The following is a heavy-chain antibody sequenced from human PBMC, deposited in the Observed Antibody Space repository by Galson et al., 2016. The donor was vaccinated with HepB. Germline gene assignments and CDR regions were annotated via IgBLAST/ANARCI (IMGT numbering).Heavy chain of an antibody. CDR1: GFSFSNYA. D-gene: IGHD3-10*01. CDR2: ISGSGANT. CDR3: ARDRGDLPY. V-gene: IGHV3-23*01. J-gene: IGHJ4*02. Sequence: SLRLSCAASGFSFSNYAMSWVRQAPGKGLEWVSAISGSGANTYITDSVKGRFTISRDNSKNTVYLQMNSLRAEDTAVYYCARDRGDLPYWGQGTLVTVSS.